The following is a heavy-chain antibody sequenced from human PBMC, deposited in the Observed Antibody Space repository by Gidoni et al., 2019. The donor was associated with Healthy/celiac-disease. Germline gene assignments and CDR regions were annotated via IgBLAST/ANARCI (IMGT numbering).Heavy chain of an antibody. CDR1: GFTFSSYG. CDR2: ISYDGSNK. J-gene: IGHJ4*02. V-gene: IGHV3-30*18. Sequence: VQLVESGGGVVQPGRSLRLSCAASGFTFSSYGMHWVRQAPGKGLEWVAVISYDGSNKYYADSVKGRFTISRDNSKNTLYLQMNSLRAEDTAVYYCAKDLLDNWGQGTLVTVSS. CDR3: AKDLLDN.